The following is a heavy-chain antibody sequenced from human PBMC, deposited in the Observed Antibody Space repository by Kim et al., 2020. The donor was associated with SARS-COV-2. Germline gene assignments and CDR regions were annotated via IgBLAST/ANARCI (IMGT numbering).Heavy chain of an antibody. CDR2: ISARDGNT. J-gene: IGHJ4*02. Sequence: ASVKVSCKACGYMFTSHGFRWVRQAPGQGLEWLGWISARDGNTKYGQKVQGRVIMTTDTSTNTAYMELWSLRCDDTAMYYCARGAYGDVSFDYWGQGTLVTVSS. D-gene: IGHD4-17*01. V-gene: IGHV1-18*04. CDR3: ARGAYGDVSFDY. CDR1: GYMFTSHG.